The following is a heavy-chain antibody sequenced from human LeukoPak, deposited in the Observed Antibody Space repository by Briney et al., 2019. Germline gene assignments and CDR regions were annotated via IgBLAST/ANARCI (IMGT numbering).Heavy chain of an antibody. CDR2: ISSSSSYI. J-gene: IGHJ4*02. Sequence: GGSLRLSCAASGFTFSSYSMNWVRQAPGKGLEWVSYISSSSSYIYYADSVKGRFTISRDNAKNSLYLQMNSLRAEDTAVYYCARDRVAAAGTDYWGQGTLVTVSS. V-gene: IGHV3-21*05. CDR1: GFTFSSYS. D-gene: IGHD6-13*01. CDR3: ARDRVAAAGTDY.